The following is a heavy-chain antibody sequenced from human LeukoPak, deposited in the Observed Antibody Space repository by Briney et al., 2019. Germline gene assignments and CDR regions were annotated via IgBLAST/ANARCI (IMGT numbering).Heavy chain of an antibody. CDR1: GGSFSIYY. V-gene: IGHV4-4*07. D-gene: IGHD2-15*01. Sequence: CTVSGGSFSIYYWSWIRQPAGKGLEWIGRIYTSGSTNYNPSLKSRVTMSVDTSKNQFSLRLSSVTAADTAVYYCAGXGXSXXSGXSXXSPFDYWGXGXLVTVSS. CDR2: IYTSGST. J-gene: IGHJ4*02. CDR3: AGXGXSXXSGXSXXSPFDY.